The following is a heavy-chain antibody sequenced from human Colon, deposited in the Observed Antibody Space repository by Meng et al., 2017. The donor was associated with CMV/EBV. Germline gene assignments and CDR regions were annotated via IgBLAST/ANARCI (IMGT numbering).Heavy chain of an antibody. CDR3: VKAQTTTQSNYFGD. CDR2: VNWNSGAI. V-gene: IGHV3-9*01. Sequence: SLKISCAASGFIFNDFAMHWVRQAPGKGLEWVATVNWNSGAIHYAGSVKGRFTISRDNAKNPLSLQMNSLRPEDTALYYCVKAQTTTQSNYFGDWGQGTLVTVSS. D-gene: IGHD1-14*01. CDR1: GFIFNDFA. J-gene: IGHJ4*02.